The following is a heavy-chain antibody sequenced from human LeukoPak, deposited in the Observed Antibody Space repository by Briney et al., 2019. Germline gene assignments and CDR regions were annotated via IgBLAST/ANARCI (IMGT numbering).Heavy chain of an antibody. CDR3: ARVSQWLPRGGDY. CDR1: GGSISSGSYY. J-gene: IGHJ4*02. CDR2: INHSGST. V-gene: IGHV4-61*10. D-gene: IGHD6-19*01. Sequence: SETLSLTCTVSGGSISSGSYYWSWIRQPAGKGLEWIGEINHSGSTNYNPSLKSRVTISVDTSKNQFSLKLSSVTAADTAVYYCARVSQWLPRGGDYWGQGTLVTVSS.